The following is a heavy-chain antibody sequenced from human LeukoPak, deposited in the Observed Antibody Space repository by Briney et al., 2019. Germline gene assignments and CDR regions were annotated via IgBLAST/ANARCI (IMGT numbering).Heavy chain of an antibody. J-gene: IGHJ5*02. V-gene: IGHV3-21*01. CDR2: ISSSSSYI. CDR1: GFTVSSNY. D-gene: IGHD2-2*01. Sequence: GGSLRLSCAASGFTVSSNYMSWVRQAPGKGLEWVSSISSSSSYIYYADSVKGRFTISRDNAKNSLYLQMNSLRAEDTAVYYCAGPIGYCSSTSCPPWGQGTLVTVSS. CDR3: AGPIGYCSSTSCPP.